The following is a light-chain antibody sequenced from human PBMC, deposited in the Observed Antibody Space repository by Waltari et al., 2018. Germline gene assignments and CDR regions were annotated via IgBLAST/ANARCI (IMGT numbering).Light chain of an antibody. Sequence: QLVLTQSPSASASLGASVKLTCTLSSRHSSNVIAWLQQQPEKGHRYLMKVNSDGSHSKGDKIPVRFSGSSSGTEHYLTISSLQSEDEADYYCQTGGHGTWVFGGGTKLTVL. CDR2: VNSDGSH. CDR1: SRHSSNV. V-gene: IGLV4-69*01. J-gene: IGLJ3*02. CDR3: QTGGHGTWV.